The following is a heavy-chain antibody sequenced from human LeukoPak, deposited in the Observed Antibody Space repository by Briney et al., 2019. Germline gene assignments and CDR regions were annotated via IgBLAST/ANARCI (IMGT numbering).Heavy chain of an antibody. V-gene: IGHV3-23*01. Sequence: GGSLRLSCAASGFTFSNYAMSWVRQAPGKGPEWVSTLSGSGGNTYYADSVKGRFTISRDNSKNTLYLQMNSLRAEDTAVYYCARDYVPYSSSWYSAYFDYWGQGTLVTVSS. D-gene: IGHD6-13*01. CDR2: LSGSGGNT. CDR3: ARDYVPYSSSWYSAYFDY. J-gene: IGHJ4*02. CDR1: GFTFSNYA.